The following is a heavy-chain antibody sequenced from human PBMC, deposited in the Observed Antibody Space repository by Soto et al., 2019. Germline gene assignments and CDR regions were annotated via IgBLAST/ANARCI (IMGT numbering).Heavy chain of an antibody. V-gene: IGHV4-31*01. D-gene: IGHD6-13*01. J-gene: IGHJ5*02. CDR3: ARAWTATAGWANWFDL. CDR1: GGSISGGGYY. CDR2: IYYSGTT. Sequence: QVQLQESGPGLVEPSQTLSLTCTVSGGSISGGGYYWSWIRQHPGKGLEWIGYIYYSGTTYYNPSLKITLTRSVDTSKTQFSMKLSSVTAADTAVYYCARAWTATAGWANWFDLWGQGTLVTVSS.